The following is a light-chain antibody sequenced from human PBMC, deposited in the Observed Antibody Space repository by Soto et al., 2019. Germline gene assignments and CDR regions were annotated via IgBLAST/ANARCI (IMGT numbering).Light chain of an antibody. CDR2: DAS. V-gene: IGKV3-11*01. CDR3: QQRSHWPRT. Sequence: EIVLTQSPATLSLSPGERATLSCRASQSISSYLAWYQLKPGQAPRLLFYDASTRATGIPARFSGSGSGTDFTLTISSLEPEDFAIYYCQQRSHWPRTFGRGTKLEIK. CDR1: QSISSY. J-gene: IGKJ2*01.